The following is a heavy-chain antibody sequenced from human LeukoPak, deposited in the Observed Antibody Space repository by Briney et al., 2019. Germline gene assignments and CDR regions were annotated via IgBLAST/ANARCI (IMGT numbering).Heavy chain of an antibody. CDR2: ISASGTIT. J-gene: IGHJ4*02. D-gene: IGHD3-9*01. CDR1: GFTFTIYS. CDR3: AKVHPDRYYDILTGYSPPCFDY. Sequence: GGSLRLSCAASGFTFTIYSMHWVRQAPGKGLEWISYISASGTITHYADSVKGRFTISRDNSKNTLYLQMNSLRAEDTAVYYCAKVHPDRYYDILTGYSPPCFDYWGQGTLVTVSS. V-gene: IGHV3-23*01.